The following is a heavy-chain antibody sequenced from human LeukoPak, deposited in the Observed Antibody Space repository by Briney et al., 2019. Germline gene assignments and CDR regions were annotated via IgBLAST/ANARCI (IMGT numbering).Heavy chain of an antibody. CDR2: INPSGGST. CDR3: ARDYDFWSGYYSGAFDI. D-gene: IGHD3-3*01. Sequence: ASVKVSCKASGYTFTSYYMHWVRQAPGQGLEWMGIINPSGGSTSYAQKFQGRVTMTRDTSTSTVYMELSSLRSEDTAVYYCARDYDFWSGYYSGAFDIWGQGTMVTVSS. J-gene: IGHJ3*02. V-gene: IGHV1-46*01. CDR1: GYTFTSYY.